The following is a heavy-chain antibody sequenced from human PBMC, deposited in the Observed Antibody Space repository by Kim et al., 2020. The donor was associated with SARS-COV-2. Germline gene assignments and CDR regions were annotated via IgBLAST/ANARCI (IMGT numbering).Heavy chain of an antibody. CDR2: IYYSGST. CDR1: GGSISSGGYY. Sequence: SETLSLTCTVSGGSISSGGYYWSWIRQHPGKGLEWIGYIYYSGSTYYNPSLKSRVTISVDTSKNQFSLKLSSVTAADTAVYYCARGIAAAGPPRGDFDYWGQGTLVTVSS. CDR3: ARGIAAAGPPRGDFDY. J-gene: IGHJ4*02. D-gene: IGHD6-13*01. V-gene: IGHV4-31*03.